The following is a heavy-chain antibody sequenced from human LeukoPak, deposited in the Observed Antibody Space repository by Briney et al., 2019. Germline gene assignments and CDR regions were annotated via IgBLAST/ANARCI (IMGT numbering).Heavy chain of an antibody. Sequence: GGSLRLSCAASGFTFSSYWMSWVRQAPGKGLEWVANIKQDGSEKYYVDSVKGRFTISRDNAKNSLYLQMNSLRAEDTAVYYCARSHYDSSGYPLWTWEYYFDYWGQGTLVTVSS. CDR3: ARSHYDSSGYPLWTWEYYFDY. CDR2: IKQDGSEK. D-gene: IGHD3-22*01. V-gene: IGHV3-7*01. J-gene: IGHJ4*02. CDR1: GFTFSSYW.